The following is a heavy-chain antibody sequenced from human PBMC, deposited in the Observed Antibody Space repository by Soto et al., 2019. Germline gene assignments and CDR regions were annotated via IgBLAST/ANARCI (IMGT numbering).Heavy chain of an antibody. D-gene: IGHD3-9*01. CDR2: IIPIFGTA. Sequence: SVKVSCKASGGTFSSYAISWVRQAPGQGLEWMGGIIPIFGTANYAQKFQGRVTITADESTSTAYMELSSLRSEDTAVYYCARNYDILTRIFDYWGQGTLVTVSS. J-gene: IGHJ4*02. CDR1: GGTFSSYA. V-gene: IGHV1-69*13. CDR3: ARNYDILTRIFDY.